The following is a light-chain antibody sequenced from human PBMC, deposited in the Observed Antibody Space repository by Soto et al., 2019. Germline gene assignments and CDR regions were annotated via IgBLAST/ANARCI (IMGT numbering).Light chain of an antibody. CDR1: SSNIRINY. Sequence: VLPQPPSASGTPGQRVTISCSGSSSNIRINYVYWYQHLPGTAPKLLIYRNNQRPSGVPDRFSGSKSGTSASLAISGLRSEDEADYYCAAWDDGLSGWVFGGGTQLTVL. CDR2: RNN. V-gene: IGLV1-47*01. J-gene: IGLJ3*02. CDR3: AAWDDGLSGWV.